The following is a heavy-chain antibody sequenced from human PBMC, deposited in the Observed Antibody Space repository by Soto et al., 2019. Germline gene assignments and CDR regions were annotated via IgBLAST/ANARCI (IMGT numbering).Heavy chain of an antibody. Sequence: QVQLVQSGAEVKKPGASVKVSCKASGYTFTTYGMSWVRQAPGQGLDWMGWISTYNGNTKYAERLQGRVTMTTDTTTSTAYMELSRLSSDDTAVYYCARVPTHYYDNSVDYFLDYWGQGTLVTVSS. V-gene: IGHV1-18*01. D-gene: IGHD3-22*01. CDR2: ISTYNGNT. J-gene: IGHJ4*02. CDR3: ARVPTHYYDNSVDYFLDY. CDR1: GYTFTTYG.